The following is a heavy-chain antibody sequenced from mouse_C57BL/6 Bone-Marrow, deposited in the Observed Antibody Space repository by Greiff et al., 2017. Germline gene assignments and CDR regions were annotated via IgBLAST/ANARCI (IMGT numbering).Heavy chain of an antibody. V-gene: IGHV1-50*01. J-gene: IGHJ4*01. D-gene: IGHD1-1*01. CDR1: GYTFTSYW. CDR2: IDPSDSYT. Sequence: QVQLKQPGAELVKPGASVKLSCKASGYTFTSYWMQWVKQRPGQGLEWIGEIDPSDSYTNYNQKFKGKATLTVDTSSSTAYMQLSSLTSEDSAVYYCARSPYGSSPHYYAMDYWGQGTSVTVSS. CDR3: ARSPYGSSPHYYAMDY.